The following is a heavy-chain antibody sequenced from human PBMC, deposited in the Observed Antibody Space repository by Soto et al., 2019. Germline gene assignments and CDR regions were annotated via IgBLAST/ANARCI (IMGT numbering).Heavy chain of an antibody. CDR3: ARDLAKGGGSAGFDY. CDR1: GYTFTGYY. J-gene: IGHJ4*02. Sequence: GASVKVSCKASGYTFTGYYIHWVRQAPGQGLEWMGWINPNSGGTKYPQKFQGRVTMTRDTSISTVYMSLTGLKSDDTAVYFCARDLAKGGGSAGFDYWGQGTRVTVS. V-gene: IGHV1-2*02. D-gene: IGHD2-15*01. CDR2: INPNSGGT.